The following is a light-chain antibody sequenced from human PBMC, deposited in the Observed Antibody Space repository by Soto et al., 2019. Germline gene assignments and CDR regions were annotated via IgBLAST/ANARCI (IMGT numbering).Light chain of an antibody. CDR2: SNN. CDR3: ASWDDRLGAVI. V-gene: IGLV1-47*02. CDR1: SSNIGGTNY. Sequence: QSVLTHPPSASGTPGQKVFISCSGSSSNIGGTNYAYWYQQLPGAAPKLLMHSNNLRPSGVPERISGSKFGTAASLAISGLRSEDEAVYYCASWDDRLGAVIFGGGTKSPS. J-gene: IGLJ2*01.